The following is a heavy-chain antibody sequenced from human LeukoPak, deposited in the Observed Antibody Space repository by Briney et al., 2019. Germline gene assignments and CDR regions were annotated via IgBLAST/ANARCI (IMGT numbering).Heavy chain of an antibody. J-gene: IGHJ4*02. V-gene: IGHV4-30-4*01. Sequence: SQTLSLTCTVSGGSISSGDYYWSWIRQPPGKGLEWIGYIYYSGSTSYNPSLKSRLTISVDTSKNQFSLKLTSVTAADTAVYYCARLIMNSTPLFDYWGQGTLVTVSS. CDR2: IYYSGST. CDR1: GGSISSGDYY. CDR3: ARLIMNSTPLFDY. D-gene: IGHD3-10*01.